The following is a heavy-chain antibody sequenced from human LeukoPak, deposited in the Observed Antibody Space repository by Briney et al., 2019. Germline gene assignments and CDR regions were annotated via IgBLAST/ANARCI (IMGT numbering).Heavy chain of an antibody. V-gene: IGHV1-2*02. D-gene: IGHD5-12*01. Sequence: VKVSCTASAYTFTGHYMHWVRQAPGQGLEWMGWIYPKSCVTNYTQKFQTRVTMTRHTSITTAFMELNILKSDDTAVYYCVRDGYSGGAFDIWGQGTMVTVSS. CDR2: IYPKSCVT. J-gene: IGHJ3*02. CDR1: AYTFTGHY. CDR3: VRDGYSGGAFDI.